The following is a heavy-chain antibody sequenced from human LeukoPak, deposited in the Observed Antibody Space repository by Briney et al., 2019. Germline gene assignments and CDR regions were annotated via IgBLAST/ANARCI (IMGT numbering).Heavy chain of an antibody. Sequence: RRSLRLSCAASGFTFSSYAMHWVRQASGKGLEWVAVISYDGSNKYYADSVKGRFTISRDNSKNTLYLQMNSLRAEDTAVYYCARDLEWSRHDAFDIWGQGTMVTVSS. CDR2: ISYDGSNK. D-gene: IGHD3-3*01. CDR1: GFTFSSYA. V-gene: IGHV3-30-3*01. J-gene: IGHJ3*02. CDR3: ARDLEWSRHDAFDI.